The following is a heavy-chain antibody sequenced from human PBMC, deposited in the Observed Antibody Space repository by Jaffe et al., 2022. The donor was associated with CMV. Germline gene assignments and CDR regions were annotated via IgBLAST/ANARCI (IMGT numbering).Heavy chain of an antibody. V-gene: IGHV4-59*01. Sequence: QVQLQESGPGLVKPSETLSLTCTVSGGSISSYYWSWIRQPPGKGLEWIGYIYYSGSTNYNPSLKSRVTISVDTSKNQFSLKLSSVTAADTAVYYCARDRGYSGYRDYYGMDVWGQGTTVTVSS. CDR1: GGSISSYY. CDR2: IYYSGST. CDR3: ARDRGYSGYRDYYGMDV. J-gene: IGHJ6*02. D-gene: IGHD5-12*01.